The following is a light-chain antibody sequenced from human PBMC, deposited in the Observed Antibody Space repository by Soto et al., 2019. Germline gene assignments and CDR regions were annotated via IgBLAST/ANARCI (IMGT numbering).Light chain of an antibody. V-gene: IGLV1-44*01. CDR2: NNN. CDR1: SSNIGTNT. J-gene: IGLJ1*01. CDR3: AAWDDSLSGHFV. Sequence: QCALTKPPSASGTPGQMVTISCYGSSSNIGTNTVSWYQHLPGTAPKLLIYNNNQRPSGVPDRFSGSKSGTSASLAISGLQSEDEADYYCAAWDDSLSGHFVFGTGTKVTVL.